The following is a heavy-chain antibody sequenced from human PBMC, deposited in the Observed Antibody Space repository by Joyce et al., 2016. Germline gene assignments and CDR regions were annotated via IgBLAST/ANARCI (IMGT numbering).Heavy chain of an antibody. V-gene: IGHV3-74*01. D-gene: IGHD2-15*01. CDR2: TNTVGNSN. J-gene: IGHJ6*02. CDR1: GFTFSSYW. CDR3: ARGRQGYCSGGSCYFYFGMDV. Sequence: EVQLVESGGGLVQPGGSLRLSCAASGFTFSSYWMHWVRQAPGRGLGWVSRTNTVGNSNRYADSVKGRVTISRDNAKSTLYLQMNSLRAEDTAVYYCARGRQGYCSGGSCYFYFGMDVWGQGTTVTVSS.